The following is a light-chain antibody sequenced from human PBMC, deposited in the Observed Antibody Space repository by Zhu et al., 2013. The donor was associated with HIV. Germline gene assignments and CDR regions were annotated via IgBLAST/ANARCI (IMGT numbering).Light chain of an antibody. CDR2: KAS. CDR1: QSISTW. V-gene: IGKV1-5*03. J-gene: IGKJ5*01. CDR3: QQYYSTPSIT. Sequence: DIQMTQSPSTLSASVGDRVTITCRASQSISTWLAWYQQKPGKAPSLLIYKASSLESGVPSRFSGSGSGTDYTLTISSLQPEDFATYYCQQYYSTPSITFGQGTRLEIK.